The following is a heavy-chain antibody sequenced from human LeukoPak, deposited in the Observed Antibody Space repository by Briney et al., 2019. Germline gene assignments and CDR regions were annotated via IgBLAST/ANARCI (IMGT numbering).Heavy chain of an antibody. CDR3: ARAGWIIPSGIDY. D-gene: IGHD5-12*01. CDR1: GYSISRGYS. Sequence: PSETVSLTCGVSGYSISRGYSWAWLRQPPGKGLEWIGTIYHIGSTYYNPSLESRVTISVDTAKNEFSLNLSSVTAADTAVYFCARAGWIIPSGIDYWGQGALVTASS. J-gene: IGHJ4*02. V-gene: IGHV4-38-2*01. CDR2: IYHIGST.